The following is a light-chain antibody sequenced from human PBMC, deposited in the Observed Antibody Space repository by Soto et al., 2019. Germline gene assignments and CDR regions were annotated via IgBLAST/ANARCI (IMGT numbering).Light chain of an antibody. CDR2: GAS. J-gene: IGKJ2*01. Sequence: EIVLTQSPGTLSLSPGERATLSCRASQSVSSSYLAWYQHKPGQAPRLLIYGASSRATGIPDRFSGSGSGTDFTLTISRLEPEDFAVYYCQQYGSSPHTFGQGTXLXXK. V-gene: IGKV3-20*01. CDR1: QSVSSSY. CDR3: QQYGSSPHT.